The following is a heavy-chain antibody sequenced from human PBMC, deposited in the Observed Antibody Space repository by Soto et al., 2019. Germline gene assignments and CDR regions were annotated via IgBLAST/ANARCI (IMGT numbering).Heavy chain of an antibody. D-gene: IGHD2-2*01. CDR2: IKSKTDGGTT. J-gene: IGHJ4*02. CDR1: GFTFSNAW. V-gene: IGHV3-15*01. Sequence: GGSLRLSCAASGFTFSNAWMSWVRQAPGKGLEWVGRIKSKTDGGTTDYAAPVKGRFTISRDDSKNTLYLQMNSLKTEDTAVYYCRLYCSSTSCLTPLDYWGQGTLVTVSS. CDR3: RLYCSSTSCLTPLDY.